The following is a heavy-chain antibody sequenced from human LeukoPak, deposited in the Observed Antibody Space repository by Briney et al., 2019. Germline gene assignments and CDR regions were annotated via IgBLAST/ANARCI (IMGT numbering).Heavy chain of an antibody. Sequence: GGSLRLSCAASGFTFSSYGMHGVRQAPGKGLEWVAVIWYDGSNKYYADSVKGRFTISRDNSKNTLYLQMNSRRAEDTAVYYCAREYSRSWYSDWGQGTLVTASS. D-gene: IGHD6-13*01. CDR3: AREYSRSWYSD. CDR1: GFTFSSYG. CDR2: IWYDGSNK. J-gene: IGHJ4*02. V-gene: IGHV3-33*01.